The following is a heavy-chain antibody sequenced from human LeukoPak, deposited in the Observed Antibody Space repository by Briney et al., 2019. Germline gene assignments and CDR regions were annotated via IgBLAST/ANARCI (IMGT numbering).Heavy chain of an antibody. CDR1: GGSFSGYY. V-gene: IGHV4-34*01. D-gene: IGHD2-2*01. CDR2: INHSGST. Sequence: SETLSLTCAVYGGSFSGYYWSWIRQPPGKGLEWIGEINHSGSTNYNPSLKSRVTISVDTSKNQFSLKLSSVTAADTAVCYCARGAITRAYCSSTSCYRYYYGMDVWGQGTTVTVSS. J-gene: IGHJ6*02. CDR3: ARGAITRAYCSSTSCYRYYYGMDV.